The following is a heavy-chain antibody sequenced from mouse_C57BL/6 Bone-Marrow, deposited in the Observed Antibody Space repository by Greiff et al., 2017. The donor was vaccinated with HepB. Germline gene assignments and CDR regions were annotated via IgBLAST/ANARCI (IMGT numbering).Heavy chain of an antibody. CDR3: ASSPYWYFDV. CDR2: IRSKSNNYAT. D-gene: IGHD1-1*01. J-gene: IGHJ1*03. CDR1: GFSFNTYA. Sequence: EVQRVESGGGLVQPKGSLKLSCAASGFSFNTYAMNWVRQAPGKGLEWVARIRSKSNNYATYYADSVKDRFTISRDDSESMLYLQMNNLKTEDTAMYYCASSPYWYFDVWGTGTTVTVSS. V-gene: IGHV10-1*01.